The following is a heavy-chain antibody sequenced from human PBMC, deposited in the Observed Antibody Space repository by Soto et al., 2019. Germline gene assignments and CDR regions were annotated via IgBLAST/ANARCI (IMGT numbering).Heavy chain of an antibody. V-gene: IGHV4-61*01. CDR1: GGSVSSGSYY. D-gene: IGHD6-19*01. J-gene: IGHJ4*02. Sequence: QVQLQESGPGLVKPSETLSLTCTDSGGSVSSGSYYWSWIRQPPGKGLEWIGYIYYSGSTNYNPSLKSRVTISVDTSKNQFSLKLSSVTAADTAVYYCARVRIYSSGWHYYFDYWGQGTLVTVSS. CDR3: ARVRIYSSGWHYYFDY. CDR2: IYYSGST.